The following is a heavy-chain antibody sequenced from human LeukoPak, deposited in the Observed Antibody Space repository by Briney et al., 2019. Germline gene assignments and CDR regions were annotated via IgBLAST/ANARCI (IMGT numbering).Heavy chain of an antibody. Sequence: GGSLRLSCAASGFTVSSSYMSWVRQAPGKVLEWVSGIYSGGSTYYADSVKGRFTISRDNSKNTLYLQMNSLRAEDTAVYYCARDRTPPIYPPDGFDIWGQGTMVTVSS. CDR2: IYSGGST. CDR3: ARDRTPPIYPPDGFDI. CDR1: GFTVSSSY. V-gene: IGHV3-66*01. J-gene: IGHJ3*02. D-gene: IGHD2-15*01.